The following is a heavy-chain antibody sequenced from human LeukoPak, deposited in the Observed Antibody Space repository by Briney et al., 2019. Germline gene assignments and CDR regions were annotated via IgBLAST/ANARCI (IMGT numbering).Heavy chain of an antibody. CDR3: ARYTPQPRFDP. Sequence: ASVKVSCKASGYTFTSYDINWVRQATGQGLEWMGWMNPNSGNTGYAQKCQGRVTMTRNTSISTAYMELSSLRSEDTAVYYCARYTPQPRFDPWGQGTLVTVSS. D-gene: IGHD1-1*01. V-gene: IGHV1-8*01. CDR1: GYTFTSYD. CDR2: MNPNSGNT. J-gene: IGHJ5*02.